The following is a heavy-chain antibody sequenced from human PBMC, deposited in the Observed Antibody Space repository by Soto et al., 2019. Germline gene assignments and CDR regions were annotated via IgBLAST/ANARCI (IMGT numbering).Heavy chain of an antibody. D-gene: IGHD2-15*01. CDR1: GFTFSSYW. Sequence: PGESLKISCAASGFTFSSYWMHWVRQAPGKGLVWVSRITSDGSDTTYADSVKGRFTISRDNAKNTLYLQMNSLRAEDTAVYYCASRTPGYCSGGSCLDYWGQGTLVTVSS. CDR2: ITSDGSDT. J-gene: IGHJ4*02. CDR3: ASRTPGYCSGGSCLDY. V-gene: IGHV3-74*01.